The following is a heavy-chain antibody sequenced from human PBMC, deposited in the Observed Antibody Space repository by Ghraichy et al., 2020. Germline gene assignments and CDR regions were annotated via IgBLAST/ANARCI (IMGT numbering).Heavy chain of an antibody. CDR2: IKQDGSEK. CDR3: ARDLPLGYSSPHDY. CDR1: GFTFGSYW. J-gene: IGHJ4*02. D-gene: IGHD6-13*01. Sequence: GGSLRLSCAASGFTFGSYWMSWVRQAPGKGLEWVANIKQDGSEKYYVDSVKGRFTISRDNTKNSLYLQMNSLRAEDTAVYYCARDLPLGYSSPHDYWGQGTLVTVSS. V-gene: IGHV3-7*03.